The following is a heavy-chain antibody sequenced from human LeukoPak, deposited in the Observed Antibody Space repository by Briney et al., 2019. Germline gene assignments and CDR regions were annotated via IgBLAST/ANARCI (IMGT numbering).Heavy chain of an antibody. V-gene: IGHV3-66*01. CDR1: GFTVSSTY. Sequence: GGSLRLSCAASGFTVSSTYMSWVRQAPGKGLEWVSVIYSGGSTYYADSVKGRFTISRDNSKNTLSLQMNSLRAEDTAVYYCARGDFDWLYYFDYWGQGTLVTVSS. D-gene: IGHD3-9*01. J-gene: IGHJ4*02. CDR2: IYSGGST. CDR3: ARGDFDWLYYFDY.